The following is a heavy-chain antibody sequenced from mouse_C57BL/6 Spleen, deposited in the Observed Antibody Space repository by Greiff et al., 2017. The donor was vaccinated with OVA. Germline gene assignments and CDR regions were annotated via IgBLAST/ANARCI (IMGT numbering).Heavy chain of an antibody. Sequence: VQLQQPGAELVKPGASVKMSCKASGYTFTSYWITWVKQRPGQGLEWIGDIYPGSGSTNYNEKFKSKATLTVDTSSSTAYMQLSSLTSEDSAVYYCARRGYDYAPFDYWGQGTTLTVSS. J-gene: IGHJ2*01. V-gene: IGHV1-55*01. CDR3: ARRGYDYAPFDY. D-gene: IGHD2-4*01. CDR2: IYPGSGST. CDR1: GYTFTSYW.